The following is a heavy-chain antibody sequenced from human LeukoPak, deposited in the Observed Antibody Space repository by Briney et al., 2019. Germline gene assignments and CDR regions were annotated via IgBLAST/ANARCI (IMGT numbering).Heavy chain of an antibody. D-gene: IGHD2-21*02. V-gene: IGHV1-2*02. CDR1: GYTFTDYN. J-gene: IGHJ5*02. CDR2: INPNSGGT. CDR3: ARDRAVAAINWFDP. Sequence: GASVKVSCKPSGYTFTDYNIHWVRQAPGQGLEWMGWINPNSGGTNYAQRFQGRVTMTRDTSISTAYMEMSRLRSDDTAVYYCARDRAVAAINWFDPWGQGTLVTVSS.